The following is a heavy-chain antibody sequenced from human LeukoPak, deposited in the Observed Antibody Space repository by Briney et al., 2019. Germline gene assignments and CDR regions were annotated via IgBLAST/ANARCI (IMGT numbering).Heavy chain of an antibody. CDR3: ARAEVVVIGAFDI. CDR1: GFTFSSYS. CDR2: ISSSSSYI. Sequence: PGGSLRLSCAASGFTFSSYSMNWVRQAPGKGLEWVSSISSSSSYIYYADSVKGRFTISRDNAKNSLYLQMNSLRAEDTAVYYCARAEVVVIGAFDIWGQGTMVTVSS. D-gene: IGHD3-22*01. V-gene: IGHV3-21*01. J-gene: IGHJ3*02.